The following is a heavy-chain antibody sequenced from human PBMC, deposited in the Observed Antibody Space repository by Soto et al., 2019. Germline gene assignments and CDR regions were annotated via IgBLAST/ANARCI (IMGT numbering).Heavy chain of an antibody. CDR3: ARHYCSGGSCLFGP. CDR1: GFTFSSYW. CDR2: IKQDGSEK. J-gene: IGHJ5*02. V-gene: IGHV3-7*01. Sequence: PGGSLRLSCAASGFTFSSYWMSWVRQAPGKGLEWVANIKQDGSEKYYVDSVKGRFTISRDNAKNPLYLQMNSLRAEDTAVYYCARHYCSGGSCLFGPWGQGTLVTVS. D-gene: IGHD2-15*01.